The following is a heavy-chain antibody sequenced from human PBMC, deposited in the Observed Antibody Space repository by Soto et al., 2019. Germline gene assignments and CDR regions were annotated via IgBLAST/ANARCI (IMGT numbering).Heavy chain of an antibody. CDR3: ARSVMGGIMYYFDY. CDR1: GFSLSSTRVA. CDR2: IYCADAK. J-gene: IGHJ4*02. V-gene: IGHV2-5*02. Sequence: QITLKESGPPLVQPTQTLTPTCTFSGFSLSSTRVAVGWIRQPPGKAMEGLALIYCADAKRYSPFLNSRLTTTNDTSKNQVVLTMTNMDPVDTATYFCARSVMGGIMYYFDYWGQGTLVTASA. D-gene: IGHD1-20*01.